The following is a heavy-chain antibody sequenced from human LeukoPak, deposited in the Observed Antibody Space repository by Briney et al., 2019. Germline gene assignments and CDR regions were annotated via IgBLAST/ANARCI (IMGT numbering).Heavy chain of an antibody. Sequence: ASVNVSCKASGSTFSSYAISWVRQAPGQGLEWMGWISGNNDNPNYGQKFQGRLTVTTDSSTSTAYMELRNLRSDDTAVYYCARDGTSTDDYWGQGTLVTVSS. CDR3: ARDGTSTDDY. CDR2: ISGNNDNP. CDR1: GSTFSSYA. J-gene: IGHJ4*02. V-gene: IGHV1-18*01. D-gene: IGHD2-2*01.